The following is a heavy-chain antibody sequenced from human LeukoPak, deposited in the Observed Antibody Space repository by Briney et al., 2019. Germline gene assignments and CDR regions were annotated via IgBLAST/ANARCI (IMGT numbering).Heavy chain of an antibody. CDR1: GGTFSSYA. Sequence: GASVKVSCKASGGTFSSYAISWVRQAPGQGLEWMGGIIPIFGTANYAQKFQGRVTITADESTSTAYMELSSLRSEDTAVYYCARGGGGFGELLSFRYYFDYWGQGTLVTVSS. J-gene: IGHJ4*02. D-gene: IGHD3-10*01. V-gene: IGHV1-69*13. CDR3: ARGGGGFGELLSFRYYFDY. CDR2: IIPIFGTA.